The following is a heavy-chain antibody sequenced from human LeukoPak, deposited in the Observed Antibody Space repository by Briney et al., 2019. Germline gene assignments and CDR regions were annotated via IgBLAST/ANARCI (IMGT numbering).Heavy chain of an antibody. CDR1: GFTFSSYA. J-gene: IGHJ4*02. Sequence: LGGSLRLSRAASGFTFSSYAMSWVRQAPGKGLEWVSAISGSGGSTYYADSVKGRFTISRDNSKNTLYLQMNSLRAEDTAVYYCAKGFYDILTGYHFDHWGQGTLVTVSS. V-gene: IGHV3-23*01. CDR3: AKGFYDILTGYHFDH. D-gene: IGHD3-9*01. CDR2: ISGSGGST.